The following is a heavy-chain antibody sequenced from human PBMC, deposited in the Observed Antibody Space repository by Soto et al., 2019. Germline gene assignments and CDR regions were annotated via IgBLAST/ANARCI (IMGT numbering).Heavy chain of an antibody. D-gene: IGHD6-13*01. CDR3: AKSIAAAVYYYGMDV. Sequence: GESLKISCAASGFTFSSYAMSWVRQAPGKGLEWVSAISGSGGSTYYADSVKGRFTISRDNSKNTLYLQMNSLRAEDTAVYYCAKSIAAAVYYYGMDVWGQGTTVTVSS. V-gene: IGHV3-23*01. CDR2: ISGSGGST. CDR1: GFTFSSYA. J-gene: IGHJ6*02.